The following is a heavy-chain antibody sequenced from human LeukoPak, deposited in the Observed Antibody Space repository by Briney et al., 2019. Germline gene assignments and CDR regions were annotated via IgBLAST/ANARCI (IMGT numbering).Heavy chain of an antibody. CDR2: IIPIFGTA. Sequence: SVKVSCKASGGSFSSYAMSWVRQAPGQGLEWMGGIIPIFGTANYAQKFQGRVTITADKSTSTAYMELSSLRSEDTRVYYCARNGLADAFDIWGQGTMVTVSS. J-gene: IGHJ3*02. V-gene: IGHV1-69*06. CDR3: ARNGLADAFDI. CDR1: GGSFSSYA. D-gene: IGHD2-8*01.